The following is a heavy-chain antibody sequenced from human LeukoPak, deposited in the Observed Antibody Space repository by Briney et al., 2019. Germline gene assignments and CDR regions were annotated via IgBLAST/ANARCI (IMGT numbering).Heavy chain of an antibody. D-gene: IGHD6-6*01. CDR2: MNPNSGNT. CDR1: GYTFTIYD. V-gene: IGHV1-8*03. J-gene: IGHJ4*02. Sequence: ASVKVSCNASGYTFTIYDINWVRQATGQGLEWMGWMNPNSGNTGYAQKFQGRVTITRNTSISTAYMELSSLRSEDTAVYYCARGYGIAARPPSRYYFDYWGQGTLVTVSS. CDR3: ARGYGIAARPPSRYYFDY.